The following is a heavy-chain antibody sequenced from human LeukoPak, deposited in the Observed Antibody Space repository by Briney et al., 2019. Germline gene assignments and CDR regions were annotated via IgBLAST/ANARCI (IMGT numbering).Heavy chain of an antibody. Sequence: PGGSLRLSCAASGFTFSSYAMEWVRQAPGKGLQWVAFISSDGSNKYYADSVKGRFTISRDNAKNSLYLQMNSLRAEDTAVYYCARGSLTGEYGMDVWGQGTTVTVSS. CDR3: ARGSLTGEYGMDV. D-gene: IGHD1-20*01. CDR2: ISSDGSNK. J-gene: IGHJ6*02. CDR1: GFTFSSYA. V-gene: IGHV3-30-3*01.